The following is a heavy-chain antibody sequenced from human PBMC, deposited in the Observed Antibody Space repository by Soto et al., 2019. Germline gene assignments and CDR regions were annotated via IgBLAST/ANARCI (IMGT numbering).Heavy chain of an antibody. J-gene: IGHJ4*02. Sequence: EVQLVESGGALVQPGGSLRLSCTASGLTFNNYWMHWVRQAPGKGPVWVSRINGDGRTTTYADSVRGRFTISRDNAKNTVYLQMNSLRSEDTAVYYCAGGDYAGACTFYLTDHWGQGTLVTISS. CDR3: AGGDYAGACTFYLTDH. CDR2: INGDGRTT. D-gene: IGHD3-16*01. V-gene: IGHV3-74*01. CDR1: GLTFNNYW.